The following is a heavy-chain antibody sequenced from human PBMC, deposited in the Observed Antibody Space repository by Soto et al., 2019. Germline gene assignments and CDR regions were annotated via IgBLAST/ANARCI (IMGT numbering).Heavy chain of an antibody. CDR1: GVSISSYY. CDR3: ARDRWENMDV. J-gene: IGHJ6*03. Sequence: SETLSLTCTVSGVSISSYYWSWIRQPPGKGLEWIGYIYYSGSTNYNPSLKSRVTISVDTSKDQFSLKLSSVTAADTAVYYCARDRWENMDVWGKGTTVTVSS. CDR2: IYYSGST. D-gene: IGHD1-26*01. V-gene: IGHV4-59*01.